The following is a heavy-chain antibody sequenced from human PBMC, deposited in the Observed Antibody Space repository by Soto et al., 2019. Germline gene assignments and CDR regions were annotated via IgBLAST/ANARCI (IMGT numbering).Heavy chain of an antibody. J-gene: IGHJ6*02. CDR1: GFTFSSYA. D-gene: IGHD1-26*01. CDR2: ISGGGGST. CDR3: AKVSLGATTITDYYYYGMDV. V-gene: IGHV3-23*01. Sequence: GGVPRLSCAASGFTFSSYAMSWVRQAPGKGLEWVSAISGGGGSTYYADSVKGRVSISRDNSKNTLYLQMNSLRAEDTAVYYCAKVSLGATTITDYYYYGMDVWGQGTTVTVSS.